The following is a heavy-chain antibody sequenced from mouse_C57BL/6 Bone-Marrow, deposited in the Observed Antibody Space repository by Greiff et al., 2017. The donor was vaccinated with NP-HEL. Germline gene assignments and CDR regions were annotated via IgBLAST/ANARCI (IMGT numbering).Heavy chain of an antibody. CDR2: IHPNSGST. CDR3: AVLWLLHWYFDV. D-gene: IGHD2-2*01. Sequence: QVQLQQPGAELVKPGASVKLSCKASGYTFTSYWMHWVKQRPGQGLEWIGMIHPNSGSTNYNEKFKSKATLTVDKSTSTAYMQLSCLTSEDSAVYYCAVLWLLHWYFDVWGTGTTVTVSS. V-gene: IGHV1-64*01. CDR1: GYTFTSYW. J-gene: IGHJ1*03.